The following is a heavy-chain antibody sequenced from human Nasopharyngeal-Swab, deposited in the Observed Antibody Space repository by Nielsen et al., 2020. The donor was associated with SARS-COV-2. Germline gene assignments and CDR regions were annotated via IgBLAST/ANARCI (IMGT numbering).Heavy chain of an antibody. D-gene: IGHD2-21*02. Sequence: GESLKISCAASGFTLSSYAMSWVRQAPGKGLEWVSAISGSGASTYYADSVKGRFTISRDNAKNSVFLQMNSLRSEDTAVYYCARESVVTGMDDAPDIWGRGTMVTVSS. CDR3: ARESVVTGMDDAPDI. V-gene: IGHV3-23*01. J-gene: IGHJ3*02. CDR2: ISGSGAST. CDR1: GFTLSSYA.